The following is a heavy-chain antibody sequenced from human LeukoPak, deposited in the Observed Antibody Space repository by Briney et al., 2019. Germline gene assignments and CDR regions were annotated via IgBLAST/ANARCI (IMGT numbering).Heavy chain of an antibody. CDR3: AKDPQVVFWSGFLPH. V-gene: IGHV3-23*01. J-gene: IGHJ4*02. CDR1: GFTFRGYA. D-gene: IGHD3-3*01. Sequence: GGSLRLSCAASGFTFRGYAMSWVRQAPGKGLEWVSAISGSGGSTYYADSVKGRFTISRDISKNTLYLQMNSLRAEDTAVYYCAKDPQVVFWSGFLPHWGQGTLVTVSS. CDR2: ISGSGGST.